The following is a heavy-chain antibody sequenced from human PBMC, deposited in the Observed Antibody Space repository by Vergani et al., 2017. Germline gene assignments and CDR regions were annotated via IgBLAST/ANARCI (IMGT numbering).Heavy chain of an antibody. D-gene: IGHD5-12*01. Sequence: QVQLVQSGAEVKKPGSSVKVSCKASGGTFSSYAISWVRQAPGQGLEWMGGIIPIFGTANYAQKFQGRVTITADESTSTAYMELSSLRSEDTAVYYCAKGATNPDYYYYYYMDVWGKGTTVTVSS. J-gene: IGHJ6*03. V-gene: IGHV1-69*01. CDR1: GGTFSSYA. CDR3: AKGATNPDYYYYYYMDV. CDR2: IIPIFGTA.